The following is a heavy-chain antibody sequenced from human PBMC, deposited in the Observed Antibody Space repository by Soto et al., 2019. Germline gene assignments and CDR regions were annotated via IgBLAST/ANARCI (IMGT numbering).Heavy chain of an antibody. Sequence: QVQLVQSGPEVKNPGASVKVSCKASGYKFTNFGIAWIRQAPGQGLEWMGRISVYNGNTTFAQNFQDRVTLTTDTSTSTAYMDLRSLRSDDTAVYYCARAEYYYDRSGYYLLFYFDYWGQGTLVTVSS. CDR1: GYKFTNFG. V-gene: IGHV1-18*01. J-gene: IGHJ4*02. CDR2: ISVYNGNT. D-gene: IGHD3-22*01. CDR3: ARAEYYYDRSGYYLLFYFDY.